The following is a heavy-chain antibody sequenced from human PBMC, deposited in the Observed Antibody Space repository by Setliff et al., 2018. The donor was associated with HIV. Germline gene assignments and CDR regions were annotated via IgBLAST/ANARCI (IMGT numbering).Heavy chain of an antibody. CDR1: GGPLNSRNW. J-gene: IGHJ5*02. CDR3: ARDHVFGSRTGFDP. Sequence: SETLSLTCAVSGGPLNSRNWWSWVRQPPGKGLEWIGEVFHSGSANSNASLRSRVMISVDTSKNQFSLKLSAVTAADTAVYYCARDHVFGSRTGFDPWGQGTVVTV. D-gene: IGHD3-10*01. V-gene: IGHV4-4*02. CDR2: VFHSGSA.